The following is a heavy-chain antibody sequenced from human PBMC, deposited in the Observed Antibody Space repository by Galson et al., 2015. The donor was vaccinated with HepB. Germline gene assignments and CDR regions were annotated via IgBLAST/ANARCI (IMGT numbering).Heavy chain of an antibody. CDR2: TYYRSKWYN. D-gene: IGHD5-18*01. CDR3: ARDRTEGIQLWFFDY. CDR1: GDSVSSNSAA. J-gene: IGHJ4*02. V-gene: IGHV6-1*01. Sequence: CAISGDSVSSNSAAWNWIRQSPSRGLEWLGRTYYRSKWYNDYAVSVSSRIIITPDTSGNQFSLHLNSVTPEDAAVYYCARDRTEGIQLWFFDYWGQGTLVTVSS.